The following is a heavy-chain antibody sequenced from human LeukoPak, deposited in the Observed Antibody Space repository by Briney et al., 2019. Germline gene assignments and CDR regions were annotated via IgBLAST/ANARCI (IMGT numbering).Heavy chain of an antibody. J-gene: IGHJ4*02. D-gene: IGHD6-13*01. CDR3: ARAGGSSSWYGY. Sequence: PGRSLRLSCAASGFTFSSYWMHWVRQAPGKGLVWVSRINSDGSSTSYADSVKGRFTISRDNAKNTLYLQMNSLRAEDTAVYYCARAGGSSSWYGYWGQGTLVTISS. V-gene: IGHV3-74*01. CDR1: GFTFSSYW. CDR2: INSDGSST.